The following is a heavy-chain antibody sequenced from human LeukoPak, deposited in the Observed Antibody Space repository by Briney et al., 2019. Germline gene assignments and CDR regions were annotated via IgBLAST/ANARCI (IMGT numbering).Heavy chain of an antibody. D-gene: IGHD3-10*01. CDR3: ARGRWELPY. CDR2: IYYSGST. J-gene: IGHJ4*02. CDR1: GGSISSYY. V-gene: IGHV4-59*12. Sequence: SETLSLTCTVSGGSISSYYWSWIRQPPGQGLERIGYIYYSGSTRYNPPLKSRVTISVDTSKNQFSLNLSSVTAADTAVYFCARGRWELPYWGQGTLVSVSS.